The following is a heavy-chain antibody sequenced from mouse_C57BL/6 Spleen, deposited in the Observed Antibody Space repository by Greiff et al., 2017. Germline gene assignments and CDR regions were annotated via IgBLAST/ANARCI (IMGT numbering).Heavy chain of an antibody. CDR1: GYAFSSYW. J-gene: IGHJ3*01. D-gene: IGHD1-1*01. Sequence: QVQLKESGAELVKPGASVKISCKASGYAFSSYWMNWVKQRPGKGLEWIGQIYPGDGDTNYNGKFKGKATLTADKSSSTAYMQLSSLTSEDSAVYFCVPYYYGSSPWFAYWGQGTLVTVSA. CDR3: VPYYYGSSPWFAY. CDR2: IYPGDGDT. V-gene: IGHV1-80*01.